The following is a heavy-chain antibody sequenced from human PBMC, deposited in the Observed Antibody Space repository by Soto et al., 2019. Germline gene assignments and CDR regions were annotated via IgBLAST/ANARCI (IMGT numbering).Heavy chain of an antibody. CDR3: ARLLGIKFDY. V-gene: IGHV4-39*01. CDR1: VVSISSSSYY. CDR2: IYYSGTT. J-gene: IGHJ4*02. Sequence: SETLSLTCTVSVVSISSSSYYCGWIRQPPGKGLEWIGTIYYSGTTNYNPSLKSRVNISVDTSQNQFSLKLNSLTAADTAVYYRARLLGIKFDYWGQAALVSVSS. D-gene: IGHD3-10*01.